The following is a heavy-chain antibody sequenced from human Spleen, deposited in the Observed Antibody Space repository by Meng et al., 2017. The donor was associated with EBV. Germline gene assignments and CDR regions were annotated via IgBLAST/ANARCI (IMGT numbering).Heavy chain of an antibody. CDR3: AGVGSTISTDWFDT. CDR2: TSYRSQWSN. Sequence: QPPLSRPGRLSHTHPPALTFPSACLRLSSLNGVCPWIRQSPSRGIELLARTSYRSQWSNDYAVSVKGRITINPDTTKNQVSLQLNSVTPEDTAVYYCAGVGSTISTDWFDTWGQGTLVIVSS. J-gene: IGHJ5*02. V-gene: IGHV6-1*01. D-gene: IGHD3-9*01. CDR1: CLRLSSLNGV.